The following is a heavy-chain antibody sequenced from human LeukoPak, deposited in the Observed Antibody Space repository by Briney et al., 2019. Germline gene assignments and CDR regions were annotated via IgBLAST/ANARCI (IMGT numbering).Heavy chain of an antibody. CDR1: GFTFSSYS. CDR2: IGTGSTTT. J-gene: IGHJ4*02. V-gene: IGHV3-48*01. CDR3: ARRGWPNPSDY. Sequence: GGSLRLSCATSGFTFSSYSMNWVRQAPGKGLEWVSYIGTGSTTTYYADSVKGRFTISRDNAKNSLYLQMNSLRVEDTAVYYCARRGWPNPSDYWGQGTLVTVSS. D-gene: IGHD6-19*01.